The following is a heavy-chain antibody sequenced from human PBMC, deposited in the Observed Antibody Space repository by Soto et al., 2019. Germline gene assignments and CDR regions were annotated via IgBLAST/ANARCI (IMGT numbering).Heavy chain of an antibody. D-gene: IGHD2-15*01. CDR3: ARGLGYCSGGSCSYYFDY. V-gene: IGHV4-59*01. Sequence: PSETLSLTCTVSGGSISSYEWSWIRQPPGKGLEWIGYIYYSGSTNYNPSLKSRVTISVDTSKNQFSLKLSSVTAADTAVYYCARGLGYCSGGSCSYYFDYWGQGTRVTVPQ. J-gene: IGHJ4*02. CDR1: GGSISSYE. CDR2: IYYSGST.